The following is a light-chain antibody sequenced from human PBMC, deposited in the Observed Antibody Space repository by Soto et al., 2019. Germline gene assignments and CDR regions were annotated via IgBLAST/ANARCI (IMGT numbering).Light chain of an antibody. CDR1: QVISTS. J-gene: IGKJ5*01. Sequence: DIQLTQSPSFLSASLLEIVTITFLASQVISTSLAWYQVKPGKAPKLLIYAASTLESGVPSRFSATVSGTEFSLTITSLQPEDFATYYCQQLFDSPITFGQGTRLEI. CDR2: AAS. V-gene: IGKV1-9*01. CDR3: QQLFDSPIT.